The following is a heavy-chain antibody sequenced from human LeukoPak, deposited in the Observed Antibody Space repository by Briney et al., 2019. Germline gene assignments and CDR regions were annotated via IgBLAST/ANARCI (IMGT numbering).Heavy chain of an antibody. V-gene: IGHV4-4*07. D-gene: IGHD6-6*01. Sequence: SETLSLTCTVSGGSFSTYYWSWIRQPAGKGLEWIGRIYTSGSTNYNPSLKSRVTISVDTSKNQFSLKLSSVTAADTAVYYCAREERDLYVPDLYSSSRRNWFDPWGQGTLVTVSS. CDR2: IYTSGST. CDR3: AREERDLYVPDLYSSSRRNWFDP. J-gene: IGHJ5*02. CDR1: GGSFSTYY.